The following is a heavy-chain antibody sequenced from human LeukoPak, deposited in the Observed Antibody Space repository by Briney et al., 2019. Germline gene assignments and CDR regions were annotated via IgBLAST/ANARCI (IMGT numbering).Heavy chain of an antibody. CDR2: SRSSTIYT. J-gene: IGHJ4*02. Sequence: GGSLRLSCAASGFSISDYYMTWIRQAPGKGLEWLSSSRSSTIYTDYAESVKGRFTISRDNAKNSLSLQMNSPRAEDTAVYYCAREGGSSRYQIDYWGQGTLVTVSS. CDR1: GFSISDYY. V-gene: IGHV3-11*05. CDR3: AREGGSSRYQIDY. D-gene: IGHD6-13*01.